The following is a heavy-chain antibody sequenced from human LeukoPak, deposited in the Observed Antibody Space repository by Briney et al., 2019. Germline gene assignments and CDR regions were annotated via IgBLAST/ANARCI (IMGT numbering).Heavy chain of an antibody. CDR1: GYSISSGYY. CDR2: IYHSGST. D-gene: IGHD1-14*01. CDR3: ARLAPLYYFDY. V-gene: IGHV4-38-2*01. J-gene: IGHJ4*02. Sequence: SETLSLTCAVSGYSISSGYYGGWIRQPPGKGLEWIGSIYHSGSTYYNPSLKSRVTISVDTSKNQFSLKLSSVTAAATAVYYCARLAPLYYFDYWGQGTLVTVSS.